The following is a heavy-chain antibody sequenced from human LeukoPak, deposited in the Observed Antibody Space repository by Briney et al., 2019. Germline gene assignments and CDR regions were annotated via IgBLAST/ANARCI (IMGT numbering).Heavy chain of an antibody. V-gene: IGHV1-24*01. CDR1: GYTLTELS. CDR2: FDPEDGET. CDR3: ATPHDYGGNLGNDY. Sequence: EASVKVSCKVSGYTLTELSMHWVRQAPGEGLEWMGGFDPEDGETIYAQKFQGRVTMTEDTSTDTAYMELSSLRSEDTAVYYCATPHDYGGNLGNDYWGQGTLVTVSS. J-gene: IGHJ4*02. D-gene: IGHD4-23*01.